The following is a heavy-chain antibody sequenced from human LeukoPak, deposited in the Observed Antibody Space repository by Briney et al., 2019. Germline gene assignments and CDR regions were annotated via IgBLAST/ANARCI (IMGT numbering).Heavy chain of an antibody. CDR2: ISSSGSSI. CDR1: GFAFSDYY. Sequence: PGGSLRLSCAASGFAFSDYYMNWIRQAPGKGLEWVSYISSSGSSIYYADSVKGRFTISRGNAKNSLYLQMNSLRAEDTAVYYCASCYADYDPFNYWGQGTLVTVSS. CDR3: ASCYADYDPFNY. J-gene: IGHJ4*02. D-gene: IGHD4-17*01. V-gene: IGHV3-11*01.